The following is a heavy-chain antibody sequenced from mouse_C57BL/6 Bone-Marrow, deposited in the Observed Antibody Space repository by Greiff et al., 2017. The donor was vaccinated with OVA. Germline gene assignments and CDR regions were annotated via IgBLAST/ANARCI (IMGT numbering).Heavy chain of an antibody. CDR1: GYTFTSYW. CDR3: TRFGSSSYWYFDV. V-gene: IGHV1-5*01. Sequence: VQLQQSGTVLARPGASVKMSCKTSGYTFTSYWMHWVKQRPGQGLEWIGAIYPGNSDTSYNQKFKGKAKLTAVTSASTAYMELSSLTNEDSAVYYCTRFGSSSYWYFDVWGTGTTVTGSS. J-gene: IGHJ1*03. CDR2: IYPGNSDT. D-gene: IGHD1-1*01.